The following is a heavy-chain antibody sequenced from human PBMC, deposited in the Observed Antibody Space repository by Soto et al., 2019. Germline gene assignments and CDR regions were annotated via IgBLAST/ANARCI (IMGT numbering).Heavy chain of an antibody. CDR2: INHSGST. D-gene: IGHD3-3*02. J-gene: IGHJ6*02. CDR1: GGSCSGHY. Sequence: DTLSLTCAVWGGSCSGHYCRRIRHPPGKVRELIAEINHSGSTNYSPSLKSRVTISVDTSKSQSSLKLSSVTAADTAVYYCAIGFHFYYYYRMDVWGQGTTATGSS. CDR3: AIGFHFYYYYRMDV. V-gene: IGHV4-34*01.